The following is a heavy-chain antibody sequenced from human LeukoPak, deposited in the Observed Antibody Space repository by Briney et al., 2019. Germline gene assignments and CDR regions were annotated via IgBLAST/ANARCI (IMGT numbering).Heavy chain of an antibody. CDR2: ISGSGGST. Sequence: GGSLRLSCAASGFTFSSYAMSWVRQAPGKGLEWVSAISGSGGSTYYADSVKGRFTISRDNSKNTLYLQMNSLRAEDTAVYYCAKDGNAIAYCGGDCYSPEFRYWGQGTLVTVSS. D-gene: IGHD2-21*02. CDR3: AKDGNAIAYCGGDCYSPEFRY. CDR1: GFTFSSYA. V-gene: IGHV3-23*01. J-gene: IGHJ4*02.